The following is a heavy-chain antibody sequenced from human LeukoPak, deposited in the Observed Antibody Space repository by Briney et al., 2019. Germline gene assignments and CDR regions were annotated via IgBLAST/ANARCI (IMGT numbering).Heavy chain of an antibody. V-gene: IGHV3-7*01. Sequence: GGSLRLSCAASGVSFRKYFMSWARQAPRKGLERVATISNDASATTYGDSVWGRVTISRDNAQNSFFLQMHSLRAGDTAVYYCASSFTPYYYDVWGQGILVTVSS. CDR1: GVSFRKYF. CDR2: ISNDASAT. CDR3: ASSFTPYYYDV. J-gene: IGHJ4*02. D-gene: IGHD2-15*01.